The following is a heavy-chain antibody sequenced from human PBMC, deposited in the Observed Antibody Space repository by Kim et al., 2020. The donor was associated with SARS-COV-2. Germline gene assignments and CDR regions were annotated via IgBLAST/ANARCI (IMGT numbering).Heavy chain of an antibody. CDR2: ISGSGGST. V-gene: IGHV3-23*01. Sequence: GGSLRLSCAASGFTFSSYAMCWVRQAQGPGLEWDSAISGSGGSTYYADSVQCRFTISRDNSTNTLYPQMNSLRADATAVYYCSNDRGSYSSGWSGDRWFDPWGQGTLVTVSS. D-gene: IGHD6-19*01. J-gene: IGHJ5*02. CDR1: GFTFSSYA. CDR3: SNDRGSYSSGWSGDRWFDP.